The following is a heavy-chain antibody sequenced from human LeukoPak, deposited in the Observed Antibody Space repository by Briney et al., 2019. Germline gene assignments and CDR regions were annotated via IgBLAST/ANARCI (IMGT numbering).Heavy chain of an antibody. D-gene: IGHD3-10*01. CDR2: ISGRGDRT. CDR1: GFTFSAYA. Sequence: PGGSLRLSCAGSGFTFSAYAMSWVRQAPGKGLEGISSISGRGDRTYYADSGKGRFTISRDNSKNTLNLQMNSLRAEDTAVYYCATAYDITMIRGSRDFDYCGQGISVTASS. J-gene: IGHJ4*02. CDR3: ATAYDITMIRGSRDFDY. V-gene: IGHV3-23*01.